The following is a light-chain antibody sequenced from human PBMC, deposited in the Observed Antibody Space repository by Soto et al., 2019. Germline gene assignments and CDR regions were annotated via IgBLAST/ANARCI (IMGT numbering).Light chain of an antibody. CDR2: GAS. Sequence: EIVLTQSPGTLSLSPGERATLSCRASQSIISSYLGWYQQKPGQAPRLLIYGASKRATGIPARFSGSGSGTDFTLTISSLEPEDFAVYYCQQRSNWPPITFGQGTRLEIK. CDR3: QQRSNWPPIT. V-gene: IGKV3-11*01. CDR1: QSIISSY. J-gene: IGKJ5*01.